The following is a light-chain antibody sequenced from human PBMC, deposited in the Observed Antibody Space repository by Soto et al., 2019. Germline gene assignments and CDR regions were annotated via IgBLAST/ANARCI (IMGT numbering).Light chain of an antibody. CDR2: EVS. CDR3: CSCAGGTNLV. V-gene: IGLV2-8*01. Sequence: QSALTQPASGSGSPGQSVTISCTGTSSDVGVCNYVSWFQQHPGKAPKLMIYEVSKRHSGVSDRLSVSKSGSTASLTVSGVRAEDEEEYYCCSCAGGTNLVFGGGTKLTVL. CDR1: SSDVGVCNY. J-gene: IGLJ2*01.